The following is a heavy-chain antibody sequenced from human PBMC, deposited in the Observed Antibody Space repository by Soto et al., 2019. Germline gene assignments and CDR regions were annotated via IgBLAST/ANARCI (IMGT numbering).Heavy chain of an antibody. CDR3: ARVAVLGMDV. Sequence: SETLSLTCAVYGGSFSGYYWSWIRQPPGKGLEWIGEINHSGSTNYNPSLKSRVTISVDTSKNQFSLKLSSVTAADTAVYYCARVAVLGMDVWGQGTTVTVSS. J-gene: IGHJ6*02. CDR2: INHSGST. D-gene: IGHD6-19*01. V-gene: IGHV4-34*01. CDR1: GGSFSGYY.